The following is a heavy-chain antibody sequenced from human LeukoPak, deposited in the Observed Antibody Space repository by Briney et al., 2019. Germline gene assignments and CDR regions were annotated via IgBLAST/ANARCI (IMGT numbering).Heavy chain of an antibody. CDR1: GGSISSYY. CDR2: IYYSGST. V-gene: IGHV4-59*08. CDR3: ARGAVAGRGDYFDY. J-gene: IGHJ4*02. Sequence: PSETLSLTCTVSGGSISSYYWSWIRQPPGKGLEWIGYIYYSGSTNYNASLKSRVTISVDTSKNQFSLKLSSVTAADTAVYYCARGAVAGRGDYFDYWGQGTLVTVSS. D-gene: IGHD6-19*01.